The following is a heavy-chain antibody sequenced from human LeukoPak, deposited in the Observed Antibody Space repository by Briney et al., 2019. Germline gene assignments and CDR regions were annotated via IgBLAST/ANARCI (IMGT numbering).Heavy chain of an antibody. CDR2: IHWNGGKT. V-gene: IGHV3-20*04. CDR1: GFTHDDYG. Sequence: GGSLRLSCAASGFTHDDYGMSWVHQAPGKVLEWVSGIHWNGGKTAYADSVKGRFTISRDNAKNSLYLQMNSLRAEDTALYYCARGVTYYYDSSGDYYLDYWGQGTLVTVSS. D-gene: IGHD3-22*01. J-gene: IGHJ4*02. CDR3: ARGVTYYYDSSGDYYLDY.